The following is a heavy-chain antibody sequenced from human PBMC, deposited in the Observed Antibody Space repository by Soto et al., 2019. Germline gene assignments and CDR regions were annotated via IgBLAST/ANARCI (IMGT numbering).Heavy chain of an antibody. CDR3: ARGGPRDGYRDLDY. Sequence: ESGGALVQPGGSLRLSCAASGFTFSTYAMTWVRQAPGKGLEWVASLTNTGDSTHYPDSVKGRFTISRDNSKNTMYLQMSSLRAEDTAVYYCARGGPRDGYRDLDYWGQGTQVTVSS. V-gene: IGHV3-23*01. D-gene: IGHD5-18*01. J-gene: IGHJ4*02. CDR2: LTNTGDST. CDR1: GFTFSTYA.